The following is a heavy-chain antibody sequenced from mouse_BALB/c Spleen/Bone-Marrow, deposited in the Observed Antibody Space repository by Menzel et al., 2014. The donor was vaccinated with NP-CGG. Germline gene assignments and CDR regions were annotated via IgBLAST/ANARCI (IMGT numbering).Heavy chain of an antibody. CDR1: GFNIKDTY. CDR3: ARYYYYAMDY. Sequence: VQLQQPGAELVKPGASVKLSCTASGFNIKDTYIHWVKQRPEQGLEWIGRIDPANGNTKYDPKFQGKATITADTSSNTAYLQLSSLTSKDTAVYYCARYYYYAMDYWGQGTSVTVSS. J-gene: IGHJ4*01. V-gene: IGHV14-3*02. CDR2: IDPANGNT.